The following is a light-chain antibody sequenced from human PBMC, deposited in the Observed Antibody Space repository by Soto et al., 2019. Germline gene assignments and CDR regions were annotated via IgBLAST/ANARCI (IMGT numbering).Light chain of an antibody. CDR2: DNN. CDR3: GTWDSSLSVMV. CDR1: SSNLGNNY. V-gene: IGLV1-51*01. Sequence: QSVLTQPPSVSAAPGQKVTISCSGSSSNLGNNYVSWYQQLPGTAPKLLIYDNNKRPSGIPDRFSGSKSGTSATLGITGLQTGDEADYYCGTWDSSLSVMVIGGGTKVTVL. J-gene: IGLJ2*01.